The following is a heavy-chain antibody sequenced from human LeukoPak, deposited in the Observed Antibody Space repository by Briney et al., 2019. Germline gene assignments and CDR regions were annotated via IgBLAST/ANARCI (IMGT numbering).Heavy chain of an antibody. J-gene: IGHJ5*02. CDR1: GGSISSSSYY. D-gene: IGHD3-9*01. V-gene: IGHV4-39*07. CDR2: IYYSGST. CDR3: ARALPYDILTGYLNWFDP. Sequence: SEALSLTCAVSGGSISSSSYYWGWIRQPPGKGLEWIGSIYYSGSTYYNPSLKSRVTISVDTSKNQFSLKLSSVTAADTAVYYCARALPYDILTGYLNWFDPWGQGTLVTVSS.